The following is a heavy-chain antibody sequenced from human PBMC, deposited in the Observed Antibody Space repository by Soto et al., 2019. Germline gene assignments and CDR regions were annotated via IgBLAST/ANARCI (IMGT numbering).Heavy chain of an antibody. Sequence: ASVKVSCKASGGTFSSYAISWVRQAPGQGLEWMGGIIPIFGTANYAQKFQGRVTITADESTSTAYMELSSLRSEDTAVYYCAREFLRGYSSSSAYFDYWGQGTLVTVSS. V-gene: IGHV1-69*13. CDR2: IIPIFGTA. CDR1: GGTFSSYA. D-gene: IGHD6-6*01. CDR3: AREFLRGYSSSSAYFDY. J-gene: IGHJ4*02.